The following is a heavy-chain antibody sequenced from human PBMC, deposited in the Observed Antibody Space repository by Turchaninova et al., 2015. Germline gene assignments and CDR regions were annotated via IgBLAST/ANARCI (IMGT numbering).Heavy chain of an antibody. CDR2: IYWDDDK. J-gene: IGHJ4*02. D-gene: IGHD6-19*01. V-gene: IGHV2-5*02. Sequence: QITLKESGPTLVKPTPPPTPPCTLTTNPNHTSTGTFVRFQPSTVEWGVGGNRQPPGKALEWLALIYWDDDKRYSPSLKSRRTITKDTSKNQVVLTMTNMDPVDTATYYCAHREWLAATFDYWGQGTLVTVSS. CDR1: RFQPSTVEWG. CDR3: AHREWLAATFDY.